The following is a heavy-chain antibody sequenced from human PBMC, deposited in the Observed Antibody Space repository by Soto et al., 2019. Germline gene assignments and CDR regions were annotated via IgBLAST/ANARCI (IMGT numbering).Heavy chain of an antibody. CDR3: GKERRGSGWFVCSYYGMDV. Sequence: PGGSLRLSCAASGFTFSSYAMSWVRQAPGKGLEWVSAISGNGADTSYADSVRGRFTISRDNSKDTLFLQMNSLRADDTAVYYCGKERRGSGWFVCSYYGMDVWSQGTTVTVSS. V-gene: IGHV3-23*01. D-gene: IGHD6-19*01. CDR1: GFTFSSYA. J-gene: IGHJ6*02. CDR2: ISGNGADT.